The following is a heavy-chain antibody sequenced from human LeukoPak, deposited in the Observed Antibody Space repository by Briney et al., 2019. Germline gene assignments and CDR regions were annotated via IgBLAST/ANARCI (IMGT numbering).Heavy chain of an antibody. CDR3: ARGGSGNWNAPFDY. D-gene: IGHD1-1*01. CDR2: ISSSTSSI. CDR1: GFTFSDYS. V-gene: IGHV3-21*01. Sequence: GGSLRLSCAASGFTFSDYSMNWVRQAPGKGLEWVSSISSSTSSIYYADSVRGRFTISRDNAKNSLYLQMNSLRTEDTAVYYCARGGSGNWNAPFDYWGQGTLVTVSS. J-gene: IGHJ4*02.